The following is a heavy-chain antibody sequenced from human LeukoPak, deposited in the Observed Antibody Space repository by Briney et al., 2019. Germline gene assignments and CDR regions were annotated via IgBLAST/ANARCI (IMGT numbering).Heavy chain of an antibody. Sequence: PGGSLRLSCAASGFTVSSNYMSWVRQAPGKGLEWVSVIYSGGSTYYADSVKGRFTISRDNSKNTLYLQMNSLRAEDTAVYYCARDVAHGSGSHHPYMDVWGKGTTVTVSS. CDR2: IYSGGST. CDR1: GFTVSSNY. CDR3: ARDVAHGSGSHHPYMDV. V-gene: IGHV3-53*01. D-gene: IGHD3-10*01. J-gene: IGHJ6*03.